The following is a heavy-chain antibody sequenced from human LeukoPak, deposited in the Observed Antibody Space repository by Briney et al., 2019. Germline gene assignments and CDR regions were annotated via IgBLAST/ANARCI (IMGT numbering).Heavy chain of an antibody. Sequence: GGSLRLSCAASGFTFSDYYMSWILHAPGKGREGGSYISSSGSTIYYADSVKGRFTISRDNAKNQLYLQMNSLRAEDTAVYYCARDPGRWLQFRFFDYWGQGTLVTVSS. CDR2: ISSSGSTI. CDR3: ARDPGRWLQFRFFDY. D-gene: IGHD5-24*01. J-gene: IGHJ4*02. V-gene: IGHV3-11*01. CDR1: GFTFSDYY.